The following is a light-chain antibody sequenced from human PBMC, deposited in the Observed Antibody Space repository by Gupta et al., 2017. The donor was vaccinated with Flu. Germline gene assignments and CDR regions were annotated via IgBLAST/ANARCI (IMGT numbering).Light chain of an antibody. J-gene: IGLJ1*01. CDR3: SSYTSTSTYV. V-gene: IGLV2-18*02. CDR1: SSDVGSYNR. Sequence: QSALTQPPSVSGSPGQSVTISCTGTSSDVGSYNRVSWYPQPPGTAPKLMIYDVSNRPSGVPDRFSGSKSGNTASLTISGLQADDEGDYYCSSYTSTSTYVFGTGTKVTVL. CDR2: DVS.